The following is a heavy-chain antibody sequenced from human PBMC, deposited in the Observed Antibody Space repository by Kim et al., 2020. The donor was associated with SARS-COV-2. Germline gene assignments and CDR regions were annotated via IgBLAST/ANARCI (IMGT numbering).Heavy chain of an antibody. CDR2: ISGSGGST. Sequence: GGSLRLSCAASGFTFSSYAMSWVRQAPGKGLEWVSAISGSGGSTYYADSVKGRFTISRDNSKNTLYLQMNSLRAEDTAVYYCAKDWLGSGAYSSSYRLAFDYWGQGTLVTVSS. D-gene: IGHD6-13*01. J-gene: IGHJ4*02. CDR3: AKDWLGSGAYSSSYRLAFDY. CDR1: GFTFSSYA. V-gene: IGHV3-23*01.